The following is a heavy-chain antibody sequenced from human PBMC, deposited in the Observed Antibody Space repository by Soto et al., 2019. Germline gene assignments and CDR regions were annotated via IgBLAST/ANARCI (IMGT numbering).Heavy chain of an antibody. J-gene: IGHJ4*02. CDR2: IIPILGIA. CDR3: AREPYYYDGSGYL. Sequence: QVQLVQSGAEVKKPGSSVKVSCKASGGTFSSYTISWVRQAPGQGLEWMGRIIPILGIANYAQKFQGRVTITADKSTSTAYMELSSLRSEDTAVYYCAREPYYYDGSGYLWGQGTLVTVSS. CDR1: GGTFSSYT. V-gene: IGHV1-69*08. D-gene: IGHD3-22*01.